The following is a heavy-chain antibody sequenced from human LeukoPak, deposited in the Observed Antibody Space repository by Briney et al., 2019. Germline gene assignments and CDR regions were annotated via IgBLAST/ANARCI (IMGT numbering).Heavy chain of an antibody. Sequence: PSETLSLTCTVSGGSISSYYWSWIRQPPGKGLEWIAYIYYTGTTNYNPSLRSRVTISVDTSKNQFSLKLSSVTAADTAVYYCARHLDYYGSGTYFDYWGRGTLVTVSS. V-gene: IGHV4-59*08. CDR3: ARHLDYYGSGTYFDY. CDR2: IYYTGTT. D-gene: IGHD3-10*01. J-gene: IGHJ4*02. CDR1: GGSISSYY.